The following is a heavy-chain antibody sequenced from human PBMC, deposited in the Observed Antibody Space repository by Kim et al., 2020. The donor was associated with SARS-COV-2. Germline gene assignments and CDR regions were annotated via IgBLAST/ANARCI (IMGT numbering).Heavy chain of an antibody. J-gene: IGHJ6*03. D-gene: IGHD2-2*01. CDR2: IYYSGST. CDR3: ARHEGGYQLISYYSYYYRDG. Sequence: SENLSLTCTVSVGSISRSSYYCGWIRQPPGNGLDWIGSIYYSGSTYYNPSLKSRVTISVDTSKNQFSLKLSSVTAADTAVYYCARHEGGYQLISYYSYYYRDGWGKGTTVTVSS. CDR1: VGSISRSSYY. V-gene: IGHV4-39*01.